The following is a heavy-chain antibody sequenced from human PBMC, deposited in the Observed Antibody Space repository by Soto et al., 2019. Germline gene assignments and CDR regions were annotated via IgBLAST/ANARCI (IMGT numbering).Heavy chain of an antibody. V-gene: IGHV3-23*01. CDR2: ISGSGGST. CDR3: AKKGKLVHLYDYYYYMDV. J-gene: IGHJ6*03. CDR1: GFTFSSYA. Sequence: EVQLLESGGGLVQPGGSLRLSCAASGFTFSSYAMSWVRQAPGKGLEWVSAISGSGGSTYYADSVKGRFTISRDNAKNTLYLQMNSLRAEDTAVYYCAKKGKLVHLYDYYYYMDVWGKGTTVTVSS. D-gene: IGHD6-6*01.